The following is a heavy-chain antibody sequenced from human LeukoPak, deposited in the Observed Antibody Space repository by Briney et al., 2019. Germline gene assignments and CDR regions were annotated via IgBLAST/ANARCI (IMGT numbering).Heavy chain of an antibody. CDR3: ARGRQSGSYYY. Sequence: ASVKVSCKASGGTFSSYAISWVRQAPGQGLEWMGGIIPIFGTANYAQKFQGRVTMTRNTSISTAYMELSSLRSEDTAVYYCARGRQSGSYYYWGQGTLVTVSS. CDR1: GGTFSSYA. D-gene: IGHD1-26*01. V-gene: IGHV1-69*05. CDR2: IIPIFGTA. J-gene: IGHJ4*02.